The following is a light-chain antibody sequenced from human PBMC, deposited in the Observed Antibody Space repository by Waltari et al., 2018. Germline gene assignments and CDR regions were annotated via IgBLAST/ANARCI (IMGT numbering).Light chain of an antibody. CDR2: GAS. Sequence: VLTQSPGTLSLSPGQRATLSCRASQRVSSSYLAWDQQKPGQAPRLLIYGASSRATGIPDRFSGSGSGTDFTLTISRLEPEDFAVYYCQQYGSTWTFGQGTKVEIK. CDR1: QRVSSSY. CDR3: QQYGSTWT. J-gene: IGKJ1*01. V-gene: IGKV3-20*01.